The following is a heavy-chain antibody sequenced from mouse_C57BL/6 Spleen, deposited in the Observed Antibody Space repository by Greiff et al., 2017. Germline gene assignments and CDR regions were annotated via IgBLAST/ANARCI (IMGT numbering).Heavy chain of an antibody. J-gene: IGHJ4*01. CDR3: ARPLLGSSLYAMDY. CDR1: GFSLTSYG. CDR2: IWSGGST. V-gene: IGHV2-2*01. D-gene: IGHD1-1*01. Sequence: QVQLKESGPGLVQPSQSLSITCTVSGFSLTSYGVHWVRQSPGKGLEWLGVIWSGGSTDYNAAFISRLSISKDNSKSQVFFKMNSLQADDTAIYYWARPLLGSSLYAMDYWGQGTSVTVSS.